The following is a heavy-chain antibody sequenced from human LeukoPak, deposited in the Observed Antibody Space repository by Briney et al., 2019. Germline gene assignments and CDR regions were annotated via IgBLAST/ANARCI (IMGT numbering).Heavy chain of an antibody. Sequence: GGSLRLSCAASGFTFSSYWMSWVRQAPGKGLEWVANIKKDGSETYYVDSVKGRFTISRDNAKSSLYLQMNSLRAEDTAMYYCARGRYSGTTYYFDYWGQGTLVTVSS. D-gene: IGHD5-12*01. CDR1: GFTFSSYW. CDR2: IKKDGSET. V-gene: IGHV3-7*03. J-gene: IGHJ4*02. CDR3: ARGRYSGTTYYFDY.